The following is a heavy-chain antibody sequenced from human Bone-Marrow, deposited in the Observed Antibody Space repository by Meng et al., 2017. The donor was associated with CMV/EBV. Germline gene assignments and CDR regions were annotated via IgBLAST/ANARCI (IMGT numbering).Heavy chain of an antibody. CDR3: ARERPGYGSGSDFDY. J-gene: IGHJ4*02. Sequence: ASVKVSCKASGYTFTSYGISWVRQAPGQGLEWMGWISAYNGNTNYAQKLQGRVTMTTDTSTSTAYMELRSLRSDDTAVYYCARERPGYGSGSDFDYWGQGTLVTVSS. D-gene: IGHD3-10*01. V-gene: IGHV1-18*01. CDR2: ISAYNGNT. CDR1: GYTFTSYG.